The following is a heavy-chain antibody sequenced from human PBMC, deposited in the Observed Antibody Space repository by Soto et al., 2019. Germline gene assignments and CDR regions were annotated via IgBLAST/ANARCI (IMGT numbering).Heavy chain of an antibody. CDR2: IRVGGGDT. V-gene: IGHV3-23*01. Sequence: EVRLLESGGGLAQPGGSRRLSCAASGFTFSSSAMNWVRQAPGKGLEWVSSIRVGGGDTFYADSVRGRFTVSRDISRNTLYLQMNSLRVEDTAIYYCAKCSVGTVRTSGWCNWFDPWGQGTLVTVSS. CDR3: AKCSVGTVRTSGWCNWFDP. J-gene: IGHJ5*02. CDR1: GFTFSSSA. D-gene: IGHD6-19*01.